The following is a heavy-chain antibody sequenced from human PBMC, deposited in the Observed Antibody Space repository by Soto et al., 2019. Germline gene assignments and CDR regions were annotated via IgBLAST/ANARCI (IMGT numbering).Heavy chain of an antibody. Sequence: QVQLVQSGAEVKKPGSSVKVSCKASGGTFSSYAISWVRQATGQGLEWMGGIIPIFGTANNAQKFQGRVTLTAEASTSTAYMELSSLRSEDTAVYYCATDPNIAAAGTFAYFYYGMDVWGQGTTVTVSS. CDR1: GGTFSSYA. CDR2: IIPIFGTA. J-gene: IGHJ6*02. V-gene: IGHV1-69*01. D-gene: IGHD6-13*01. CDR3: ATDPNIAAAGTFAYFYYGMDV.